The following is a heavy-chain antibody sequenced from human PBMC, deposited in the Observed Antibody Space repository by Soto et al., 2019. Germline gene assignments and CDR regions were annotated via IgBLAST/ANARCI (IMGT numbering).Heavy chain of an antibody. V-gene: IGHV3-9*01. J-gene: IGHJ1*01. CDR3: VKDESINWYSGHFRH. D-gene: IGHD6-13*01. CDR2: INWNSGSI. Sequence: PGGSLRLSCAASGFTFSSYAMHWVRQVPGKGLEWVSGINWNSGSIGYGDSVKGRFAISRDNAKNSLHLQMNSLSAEDTAFYYCVKDESINWYSGHFRHWGQGTLVTVSS. CDR1: GFTFSSYA.